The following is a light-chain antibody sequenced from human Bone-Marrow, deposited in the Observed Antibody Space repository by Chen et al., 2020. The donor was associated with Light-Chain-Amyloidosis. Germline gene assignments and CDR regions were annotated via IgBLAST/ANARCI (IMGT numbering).Light chain of an antibody. V-gene: IGLV3-25*03. CDR2: RAT. CDR1: DLPTKY. J-gene: IGLJ2*01. Sequence: SYELPQPPSVSVSPGQTARITCSGDDLPTKYAYWYQQKPGQAPVLVIHRATERPSGISERFSGSSSGTTATLTISGVQAEDEADYHCQSADSSGTYEVIFGGGTKLTVL. CDR3: QSADSSGTYEVI.